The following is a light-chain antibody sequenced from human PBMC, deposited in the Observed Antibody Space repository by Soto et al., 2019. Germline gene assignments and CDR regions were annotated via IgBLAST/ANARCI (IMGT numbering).Light chain of an antibody. J-gene: IGKJ4*01. V-gene: IGKV1-39*01. Sequence: DIQMTQSPSSLSASVGGRVNITCRASRNVNKFLHWYQQKPGKAPKFLIHAADSLQSGVPSRFSGSGSGTDFTLTISSLQPEDFATYYCQQSYTIPLTFGGGTKVEI. CDR3: QQSYTIPLT. CDR2: AAD. CDR1: RNVNKF.